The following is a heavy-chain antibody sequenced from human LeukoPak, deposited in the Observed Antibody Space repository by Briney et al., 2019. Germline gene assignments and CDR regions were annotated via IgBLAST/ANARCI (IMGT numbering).Heavy chain of an antibody. J-gene: IGHJ4*02. CDR3: ATGPLDY. CDR2: INSKTDGGPT. CDR1: GFTFSNAW. Sequence: GGSLRLSCAASGFTFSNAWMSWVRQVPGKGLEWIGRINSKTDGGPTVYSAPVKGRFNISRDDSKNTLFLQMNSLETDDTAVYYCATGPLDYWGQGALVTVSS. V-gene: IGHV3-15*01.